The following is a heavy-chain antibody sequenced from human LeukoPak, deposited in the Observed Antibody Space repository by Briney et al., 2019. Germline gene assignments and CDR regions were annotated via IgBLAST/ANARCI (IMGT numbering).Heavy chain of an antibody. CDR1: GCTFSSYA. CDR3: ARVGYNSGWYEY. CDR2: ISYDGSNK. V-gene: IGHV3-30-3*01. D-gene: IGHD6-19*01. Sequence: PGGSLRLSCAASGCTFSSYAMHWVRQAPGKGLEWVAVISYDGSNKHYADSVKGRFTISRDNSKNTLYLQMNSLRAEDTAVYYCARVGYNSGWYEYWGQGALVTVSS. J-gene: IGHJ4*02.